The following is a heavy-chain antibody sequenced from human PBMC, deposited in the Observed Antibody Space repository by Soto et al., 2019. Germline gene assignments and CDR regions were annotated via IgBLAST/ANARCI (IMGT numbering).Heavy chain of an antibody. V-gene: IGHV1-69*06. CDR3: ARGRSSSWGTYYYGMDV. CDR1: GGTFSSYA. D-gene: IGHD6-6*01. J-gene: IGHJ6*02. Sequence: GASVKVSCKASGGTFSSYAISWVRQAPGQGLEWMGGIIPIFGTANYAQKFQGRVTITADKSTSTAYMELSSLRSEDTAVYYCARGRSSSWGTYYYGMDVWGQGTTVTVSS. CDR2: IIPIFGTA.